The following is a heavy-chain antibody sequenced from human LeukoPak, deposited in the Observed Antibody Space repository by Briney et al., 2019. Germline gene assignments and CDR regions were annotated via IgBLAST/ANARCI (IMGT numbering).Heavy chain of an antibody. J-gene: IGHJ4*02. CDR2: IYHSGST. Sequence: PSETLSLTCAVSGGSISSSNWWSWVRQPPGKGLEWIGEIYHSGSTNYNPSLKSRVTISVDKSKNQFSLKLSSVTAADTAVYYCARLFADYSNYDWYFDYWGQGTLVTVSS. V-gene: IGHV4-4*02. CDR3: ARLFADYSNYDWYFDY. D-gene: IGHD4-11*01. CDR1: GGSISSSNW.